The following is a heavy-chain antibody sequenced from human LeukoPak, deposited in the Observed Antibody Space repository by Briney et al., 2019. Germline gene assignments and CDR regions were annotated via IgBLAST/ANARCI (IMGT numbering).Heavy chain of an antibody. D-gene: IGHD4-23*01. Sequence: PSETLSLTCTVSGGSISGHYWTWIRQPPGKGLEWIGYIFYSGSPNYNPSLKSRVTISVDTSKNQFSLILSSVTAADTAVYYCARDQGDNYGGNSYYYYMDVWGKGTTVTVSS. V-gene: IGHV4-59*11. CDR2: IFYSGSP. CDR1: GGSISGHY. CDR3: ARDQGDNYGGNSYYYYMDV. J-gene: IGHJ6*03.